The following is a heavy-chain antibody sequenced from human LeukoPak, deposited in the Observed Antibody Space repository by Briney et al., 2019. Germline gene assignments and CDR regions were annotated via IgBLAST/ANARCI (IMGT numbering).Heavy chain of an antibody. Sequence: PSETLSLTCTVSGGSISSGGYYWSWIRQHPGKGLEWIGYIYYSGSTYYNPSLKSRVTISVDTSKNQFSLKLSSVTAADTAVYYCARTNKYCTNGVCWLDYWGQGTLVTGSS. D-gene: IGHD2-8*01. CDR2: IYYSGST. J-gene: IGHJ4*02. V-gene: IGHV4-31*03. CDR3: ARTNKYCTNGVCWLDY. CDR1: GGSISSGGYY.